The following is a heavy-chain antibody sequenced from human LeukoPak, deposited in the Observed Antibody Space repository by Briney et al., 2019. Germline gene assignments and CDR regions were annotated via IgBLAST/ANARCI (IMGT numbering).Heavy chain of an antibody. Sequence: GESLRLSCEASVFTFSNYAMTWVRQAPGKGLGWVSTILGSGGTTFYADSVKGRFTISRDNSKNTLYLQLNSLRAEDTAVYYCAKGPVRSSPYYFDYWGQGTLVTVSS. CDR2: ILGSGGTT. CDR1: VFTFSNYA. V-gene: IGHV3-23*01. J-gene: IGHJ4*02. CDR3: AKGPVRSSPYYFDY. D-gene: IGHD6-6*01.